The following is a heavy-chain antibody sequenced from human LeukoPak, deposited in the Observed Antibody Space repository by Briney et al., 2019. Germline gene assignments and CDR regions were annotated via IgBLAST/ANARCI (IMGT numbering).Heavy chain of an antibody. CDR2: IYHSGST. Sequence: NWIRQPPGKGLEWIGYIYHSGSTYYNPSLKSRVTISVDRSKNQFSLKLSSVTAADTAVYYCARGRHYGSGSYSPYYWGQGTLVTVSS. V-gene: IGHV4-30-2*01. CDR3: ARGRHYGSGSYSPYY. D-gene: IGHD3-10*01. J-gene: IGHJ4*02.